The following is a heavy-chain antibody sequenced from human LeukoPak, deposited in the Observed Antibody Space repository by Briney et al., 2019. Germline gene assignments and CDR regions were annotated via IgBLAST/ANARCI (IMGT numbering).Heavy chain of an antibody. Sequence: PSETLSLTCTVSGGSISSYFWSWIRQPPGKGLEWIGYIYYNGDTNYNPSLKSRVTLSLDMFKNQFSLKLSSVTAADTAVYYCASTGWFDPWGQGTLVTVSS. V-gene: IGHV4-59*12. J-gene: IGHJ5*02. CDR2: IYYNGDT. CDR3: ASTGWFDP. CDR1: GGSISSYF. D-gene: IGHD4-17*01.